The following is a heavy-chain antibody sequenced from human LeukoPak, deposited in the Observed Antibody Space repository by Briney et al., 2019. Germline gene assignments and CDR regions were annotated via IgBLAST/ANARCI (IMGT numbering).Heavy chain of an antibody. J-gene: IGHJ3*02. CDR3: ARDQRGEWPYHAFDI. CDR1: GGTFSSYA. D-gene: IGHD2-8*01. V-gene: IGHV1-69*13. Sequence: SVKVSCKASGGTFSSYAISWVRQAPGQGLEWMGGIIPIFGTANYAQKFQGRVTITADESTSTAYMELSSLRSEDTAVCYCARDQRGEWPYHAFDIWGQGTMVTVSS. CDR2: IIPIFGTA.